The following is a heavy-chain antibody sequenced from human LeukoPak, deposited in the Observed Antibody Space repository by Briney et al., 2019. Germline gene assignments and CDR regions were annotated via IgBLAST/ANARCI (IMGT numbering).Heavy chain of an antibody. D-gene: IGHD5-18*01. CDR2: IIPIFGTA. CDR3: AIEGGYSYGYLDY. Sequence: SVKVSCKASGGTLSSYAISWVRQAPGQGLEWMGGIIPIFGTANYAQKFQGRVTITTDESTSTAYMELSSLRSADTAVYYCAIEGGYSYGYLDYWGQGTLVTVSS. CDR1: GGTLSSYA. V-gene: IGHV1-69*05. J-gene: IGHJ4*02.